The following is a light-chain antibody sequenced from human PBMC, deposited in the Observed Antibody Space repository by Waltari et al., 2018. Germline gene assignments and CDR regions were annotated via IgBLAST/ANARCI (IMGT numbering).Light chain of an antibody. CDR2: RAS. CDR1: QTIGTS. Sequence: EMVVTQSPATLSLSPGVRATLPCRTSQTIGTSLAWYQQRPGQAPRLLIYRASTRATGIPDRFSGSGSESEFTLTISSLQSEDVALYYCQQYNNWPPGTFGQGTKVEI. J-gene: IGKJ1*01. V-gene: IGKV3-15*01. CDR3: QQYNNWPPGT.